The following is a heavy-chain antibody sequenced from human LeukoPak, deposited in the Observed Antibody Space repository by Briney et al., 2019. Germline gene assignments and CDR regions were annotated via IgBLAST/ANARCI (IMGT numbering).Heavy chain of an antibody. CDR2: ISGSGGST. CDR3: AKDSTRTVAGTLKDY. CDR1: GFTFSTYA. J-gene: IGHJ4*02. Sequence: PGGSLRLSCAASGFTFSTYAMSWVRQAPGKGLEWVSGISGSGGSTYYADSVKGRFTISRDNSENTLYLQMNSLRAEDTAVYYCAKDSTRTVAGTLKDYWGQGTLVTVSS. D-gene: IGHD6-19*01. V-gene: IGHV3-23*01.